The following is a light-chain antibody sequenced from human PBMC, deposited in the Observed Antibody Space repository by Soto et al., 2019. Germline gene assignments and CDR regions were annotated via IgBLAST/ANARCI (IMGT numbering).Light chain of an antibody. Sequence: DIQLTQSPSSVSASVGDRVTITCRASQDISTSLAWYQQVPGKAPKLLIYAASTLQSAVPSRFSGSGSGTDFTLTIIRRQPHDFETYYCQKANSLPITFGQGTRLEIK. CDR1: QDISTS. V-gene: IGKV1-12*01. J-gene: IGKJ5*01. CDR2: AAS. CDR3: QKANSLPIT.